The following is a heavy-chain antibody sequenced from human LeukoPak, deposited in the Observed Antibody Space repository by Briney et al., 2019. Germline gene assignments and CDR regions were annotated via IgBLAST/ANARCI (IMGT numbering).Heavy chain of an antibody. CDR1: GGSFSGYY. CDR3: ARGLSLVGATNDY. CDR2: INHSGST. V-gene: IGHV4-34*01. Sequence: SETLSLTCAVYGGSFSGYYWSWIRQPPGKGLEWIGEINHSGSTNYNPSLKSRVTISVDTSKDQFSLKLSSVTAADTAVYYCARGLSLVGATNDYWGQGTLVTVSS. J-gene: IGHJ4*02. D-gene: IGHD1-26*01.